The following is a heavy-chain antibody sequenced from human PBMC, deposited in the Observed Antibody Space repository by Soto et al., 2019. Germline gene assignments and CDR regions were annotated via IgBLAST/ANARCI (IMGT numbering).Heavy chain of an antibody. CDR3: ARGDWYFDL. V-gene: IGHV1-18*01. J-gene: IGHJ2*01. CDR1: GYIFTNYG. Sequence: QVQLVQSGAEVKKPGASVKVSCKASGYIFTNYGITWARQAPGQGLEWMGWISVYNGDTNYAQNLQGRVTMTTDTSTSTVYMDLRSLRSDDTAVYYCARGDWYFDLWGRGTLVTVSS. CDR2: ISVYNGDT.